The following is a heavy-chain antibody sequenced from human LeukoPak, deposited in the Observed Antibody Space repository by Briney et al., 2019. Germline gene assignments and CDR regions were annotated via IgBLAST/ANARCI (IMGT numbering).Heavy chain of an antibody. Sequence: GGSLRLSCAASGFTFSSYAMSWVRQAPGKGLEWVSSITGSSASTYYADSMKGRFTISRDNAKNSLYLQMNSLRDEDTAVYYCARDMEAYDRCFDYWGQGTLVTVSS. CDR3: ARDMEAYDRCFDY. CDR2: ITGSSAST. J-gene: IGHJ4*02. CDR1: GFTFSSYA. D-gene: IGHD5-12*01. V-gene: IGHV3-23*01.